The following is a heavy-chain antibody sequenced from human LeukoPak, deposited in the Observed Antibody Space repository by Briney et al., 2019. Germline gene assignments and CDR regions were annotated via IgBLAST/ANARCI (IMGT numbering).Heavy chain of an antibody. D-gene: IGHD2-2*01. V-gene: IGHV3-21*04. CDR3: ASKLLPAAEQGLAY. Sequence: GGSLRLSCAASGFTFSSYSMNWVRQAPGKGLEWVSSISSSSSYIYSADSVKGRFTIFRDNSKNTLHLQMHSLRVEDTAVYYCASKLLPAAEQGLAYWGQGTLVTVSS. J-gene: IGHJ4*02. CDR2: ISSSSSYI. CDR1: GFTFSSYS.